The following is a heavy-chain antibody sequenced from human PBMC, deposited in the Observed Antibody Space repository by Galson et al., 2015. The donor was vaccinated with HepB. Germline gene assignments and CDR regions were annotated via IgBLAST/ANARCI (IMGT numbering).Heavy chain of an antibody. D-gene: IGHD2-2*01. Sequence: SLRLSCAASGFTFSSYEMNWVRQAPGKGLEWVSYISESGSNTVYRDSVKGRFTISRDNVKNSLYLQMNSLRVEDTAVYYCARWYCSSASCPYFVFFGMDVWGPGSTVTVSS. V-gene: IGHV3-48*03. J-gene: IGHJ6*02. CDR2: ISESGSNT. CDR1: GFTFSSYE. CDR3: ARWYCSSASCPYFVFFGMDV.